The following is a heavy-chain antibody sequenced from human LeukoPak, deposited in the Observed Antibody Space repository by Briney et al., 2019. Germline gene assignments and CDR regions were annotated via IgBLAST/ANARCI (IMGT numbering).Heavy chain of an antibody. CDR3: AKDKARGSQVGPRITAPGTFDY. J-gene: IGHJ4*02. CDR2: IIPIFGTA. D-gene: IGHD6-13*01. Sequence: PGASVKVSCKASGGTFSSYAISWVRQAPGQGLEWMGGIIPIFGTANYAQKFQGRVTITADESTSTAYMELSSLRSEDTAVYYCAKDKARGSQVGPRITAPGTFDYWGQGTLVTVSS. V-gene: IGHV1-69*01. CDR1: GGTFSSYA.